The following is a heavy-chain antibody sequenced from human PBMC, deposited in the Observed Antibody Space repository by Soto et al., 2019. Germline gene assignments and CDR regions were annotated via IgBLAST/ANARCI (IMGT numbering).Heavy chain of an antibody. CDR3: ARQGPYGDHRYFDY. J-gene: IGHJ4*02. V-gene: IGHV4-39*01. CDR1: GGSISSSSYY. CDR2: IYYSGST. D-gene: IGHD4-17*01. Sequence: QLQLQESGPGLVKPSETLSLTCTVSGGSISSSSYYWGWIRQPPGKGLEWIGSIYYSGSTYYNPSLKSRVTISVDTSKNQFSLKLSSVTAADTAVYYCARQGPYGDHRYFDYWGQGTLVTVSS.